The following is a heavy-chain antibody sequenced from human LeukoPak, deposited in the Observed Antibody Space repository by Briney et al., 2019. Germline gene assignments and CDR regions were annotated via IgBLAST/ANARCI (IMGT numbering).Heavy chain of an antibody. Sequence: GGSLRLSCAVSGFTFSSYWMSWVRQGPEKGLEWVANIKPDGSEKYYVDSVRGRFTISRDNAKNSLCLQMNSLRAEDTAVYYCVRDRIPWLQSDYWGQGTLVTVSS. V-gene: IGHV3-7*01. D-gene: IGHD5-24*01. CDR3: VRDRIPWLQSDY. CDR1: GFTFSSYW. J-gene: IGHJ4*02. CDR2: IKPDGSEK.